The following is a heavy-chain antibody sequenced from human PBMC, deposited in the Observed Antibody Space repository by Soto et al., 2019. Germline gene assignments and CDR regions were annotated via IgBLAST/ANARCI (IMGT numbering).Heavy chain of an antibody. D-gene: IGHD6-19*01. CDR2: IGSRGDSYAT. CDR1: GFTFSGSA. Sequence: GGSLRLSCAASGFTFSGSAMQWVRQASGEGLEWLGRIGSRGDSYATAYAASVKDRFTISRDDSKNTAFLQMSNLKTEDTAVYYFARAVAGTDYYGMDVWGQGTTVTVSS. V-gene: IGHV3-73*01. CDR3: ARAVAGTDYYGMDV. J-gene: IGHJ6*02.